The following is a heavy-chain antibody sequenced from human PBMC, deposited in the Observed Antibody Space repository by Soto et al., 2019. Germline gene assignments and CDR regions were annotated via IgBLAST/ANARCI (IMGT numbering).Heavy chain of an antibody. V-gene: IGHV4-39*01. CDR2: IYYSGST. Sequence: SETLSLTCTVSGGSISSSSYYWGWIRQPPGKGLEWIGSIYYSGSTYYNPSLKSRVTISVDTSKNQFSLKLSSVTAADTAVYYCARHGLDWGRPLYFDYWGQGTLVTVSS. J-gene: IGHJ4*02. D-gene: IGHD7-27*01. CDR1: GGSISSSSYY. CDR3: ARHGLDWGRPLYFDY.